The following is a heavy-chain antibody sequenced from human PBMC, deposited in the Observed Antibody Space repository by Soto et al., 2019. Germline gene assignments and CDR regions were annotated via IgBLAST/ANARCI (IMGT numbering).Heavy chain of an antibody. CDR1: GFSLTTSGVG. CDR3: AHRVLRTVFGLVTTTAIYFDF. Sequence: QITLNESGPPVVRPTETLTLTCRFSGFSLTTSGVGVDWIRQSPGKAPEWLALIYWDDDKRYSASLKSRLTITKDTSKNQVVLTVSDLDPTDTATYYCAHRVLRTVFGLVTTTAIYFDFWGQGTPVAVSS. D-gene: IGHD3-3*01. J-gene: IGHJ4*02. V-gene: IGHV2-5*02. CDR2: IYWDDDK.